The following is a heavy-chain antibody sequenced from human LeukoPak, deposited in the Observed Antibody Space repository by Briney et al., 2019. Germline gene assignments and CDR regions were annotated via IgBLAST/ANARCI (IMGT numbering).Heavy chain of an antibody. CDR3: ATWNYLDAFDI. J-gene: IGHJ3*02. D-gene: IGHD1-7*01. CDR1: GGSISSYY. V-gene: IGHV4-59*12. Sequence: SETLSLTCTVSGGSISSYYWSWIRQPPGKGLEWIGYIYYSGSTNYNPSLKSRVTISVDTSKNQFSLKLSSVTAADTAVYYCATWNYLDAFDIWGQGTMVTVSS. CDR2: IYYSGST.